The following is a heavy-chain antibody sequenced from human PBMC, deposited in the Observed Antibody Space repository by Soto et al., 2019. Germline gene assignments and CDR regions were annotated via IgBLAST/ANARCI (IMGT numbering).Heavy chain of an antibody. J-gene: IGHJ4*02. Sequence: SETLSLTCTVSGGSISDYYWSWIRQPPGKGPEWIGQIYYSGSTRYNPSLKSRVTISVDTSNNQFSLSLSSVTAADTAVYYCARHRYSYGVYYFDYWGQGTLVTVSS. CDR1: GGSISDYY. V-gene: IGHV4-59*08. CDR3: ARHRYSYGVYYFDY. CDR2: IYYSGST. D-gene: IGHD5-18*01.